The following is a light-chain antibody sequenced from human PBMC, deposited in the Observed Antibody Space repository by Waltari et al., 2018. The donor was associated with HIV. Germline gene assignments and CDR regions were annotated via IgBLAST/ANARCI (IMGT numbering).Light chain of an antibody. J-gene: IGLJ1*01. CDR3: SSYSRTSTFV. Sequence: QSALTQPASVSGSPGQSITISCTGTRSDIGDYDFVAWYQQHPGHAPKLMIYDVIQRPSGVSFRVAGSKSGNTASLTISGLQAEDEAEYYCSSYSRTSTFVFGPGTKVTVL. CDR2: DVI. V-gene: IGLV2-14*03. CDR1: RSDIGDYDF.